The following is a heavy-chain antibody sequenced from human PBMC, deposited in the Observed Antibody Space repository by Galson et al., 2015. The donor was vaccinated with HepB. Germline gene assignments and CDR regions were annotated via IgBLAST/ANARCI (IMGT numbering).Heavy chain of an antibody. CDR2: FRSKANRYAS. CDR3: TGRNYNYMDV. V-gene: IGHV3-73*01. CDR1: GFAFRGPA. J-gene: IGHJ6*03. Sequence: FLRLSCPDPGFAFRGPAMHCARQAPGKELEWVRRFRSKANRYASAYAASVIGRFTISRDDSKNTAYLQMNSLKTEDTAVYYCTGRNYNYMDVWGKGTTVTVSS.